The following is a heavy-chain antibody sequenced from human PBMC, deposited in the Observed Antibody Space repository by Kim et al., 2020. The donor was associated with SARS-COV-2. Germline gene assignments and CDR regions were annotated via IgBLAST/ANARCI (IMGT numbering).Heavy chain of an antibody. Sequence: GGSLRLSCSASGFPFSNYAMHWVRHAPGSGLEYASAISSDGGATYYADSVKGRFSISRDNSKNTLYLQMSSLRTEDTAVYYCVNGDARGYSYDYNYWGQGSLVTVAA. D-gene: IGHD5-18*01. V-gene: IGHV3-64*03. CDR2: ISSDGGAT. J-gene: IGHJ4*02. CDR3: VNGDARGYSYDYNY. CDR1: GFPFSNYA.